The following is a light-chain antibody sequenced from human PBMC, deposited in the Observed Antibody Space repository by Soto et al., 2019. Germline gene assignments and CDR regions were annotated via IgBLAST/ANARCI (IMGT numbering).Light chain of an antibody. CDR3: QQYVTYPWT. CDR2: DAS. V-gene: IGKV1-5*01. J-gene: IGKJ1*01. CDR1: QSISRW. Sequence: DIQMTQSPSTLSASVGDRVTITCRASQSISRWWACHQQKPGKAPRLLIYDASNLQRGVPSRFSGSGSGTEFTLTITSLQPEDFAVYYCQQYVTYPWTFGQGTKVDI.